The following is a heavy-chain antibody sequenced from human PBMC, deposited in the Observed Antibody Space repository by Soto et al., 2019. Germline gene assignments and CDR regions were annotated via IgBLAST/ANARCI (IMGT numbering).Heavy chain of an antibody. J-gene: IGHJ4*02. CDR3: ARDGGRHSGGIDY. V-gene: IGHV1-69*01. CDR2: IIPISGTA. D-gene: IGHD1-26*01. CDR1: GGTFSSYS. Sequence: QVQLVQSGAEVKKPGSSVKVSCKASGGTFSSYSSNWVRQAPGQGLEWMGEIIPISGTANYAQKFQGRVTITAHESTRTAYMELSSLRSEDTAVYYCARDGGRHSGGIDYWGQGTLVTVSS.